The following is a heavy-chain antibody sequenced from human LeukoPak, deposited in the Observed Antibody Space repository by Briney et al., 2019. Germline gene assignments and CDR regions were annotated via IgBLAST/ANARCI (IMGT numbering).Heavy chain of an antibody. D-gene: IGHD5-12*01. CDR3: AKDSVATTLRNAHYFDY. J-gene: IGHJ4*02. Sequence: PGGSLRLSCAASGFTFSSYAMSWVRQAPGKGLEWVSAISGSGGSTYYADSVKGRFTISRDNSKNTLYLQMNSLRAEDTAVYYCAKDSVATTLRNAHYFDYWGQGTLVTVSS. V-gene: IGHV3-23*01. CDR2: ISGSGGST. CDR1: GFTFSSYA.